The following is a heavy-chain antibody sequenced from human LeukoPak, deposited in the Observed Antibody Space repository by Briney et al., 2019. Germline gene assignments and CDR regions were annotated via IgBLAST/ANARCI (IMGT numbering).Heavy chain of an antibody. D-gene: IGHD6-13*01. CDR3: ARLESSWYGNWFDP. Sequence: SETLSLTCAVYGGSFSGYYWSWIRQPPGKGLEWIGEINHSGSTNYNPSLKSRVTISVDTSKKQFSLKLSSVTAADTAVYYCARLESSWYGNWFDPWGQGTLVTVSS. CDR2: INHSGST. J-gene: IGHJ5*02. V-gene: IGHV4-34*01. CDR1: GGSFSGYY.